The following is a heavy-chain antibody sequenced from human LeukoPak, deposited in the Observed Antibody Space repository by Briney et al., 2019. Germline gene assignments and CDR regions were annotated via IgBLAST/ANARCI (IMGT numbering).Heavy chain of an antibody. D-gene: IGHD2-2*01. CDR3: TRIVVVPAAETGAFDI. J-gene: IGHJ3*02. CDR2: ISGSGGST. Sequence: GGSLRLSCAASGFTFSSYSMNWVRQAPGKGLEWVSAISGSGGSTYYSDSVNGRFTISRDNSQNTLYLQMTSLRAEDTAVYYCTRIVVVPAAETGAFDIWGQGTMVTVSS. CDR1: GFTFSSYS. V-gene: IGHV3-23*01.